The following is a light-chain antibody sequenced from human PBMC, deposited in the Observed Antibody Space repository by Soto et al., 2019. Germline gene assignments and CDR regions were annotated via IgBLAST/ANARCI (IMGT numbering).Light chain of an antibody. CDR2: DAS. J-gene: IGKJ1*01. Sequence: ETVLTQSPATLSLSPGDRANLSCRASRLVSSYLAWYQQKVGQAPRLLIYDASNRAAGTPGRFSGSGSGTEFTLTISRLEPEDFTVYYCHHYETFGQGTKVDIK. CDR3: HHYET. CDR1: RLVSSY. V-gene: IGKV3-11*01.